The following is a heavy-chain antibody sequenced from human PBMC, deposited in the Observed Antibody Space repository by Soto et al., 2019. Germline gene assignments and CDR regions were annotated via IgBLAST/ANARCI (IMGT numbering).Heavy chain of an antibody. D-gene: IGHD2-8*01. V-gene: IGHV1-8*01. J-gene: IGHJ5*02. CDR3: ARGLSRGLTSSPKGYGVCYL. Sequence: GASVKVSCKASGYTFTSYDINWVRQATGQGLEWMGWMNPNSGNTGYAQKFQGRVTMTRNTSISTAYMELSSLRSEDTAVYYCARGLSRGLTSSPKGYGVCYLWGQGTLVTVSS. CDR1: GYTFTSYD. CDR2: MNPNSGNT.